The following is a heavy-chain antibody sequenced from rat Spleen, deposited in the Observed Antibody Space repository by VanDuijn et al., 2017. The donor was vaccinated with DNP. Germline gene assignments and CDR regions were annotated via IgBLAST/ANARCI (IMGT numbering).Heavy chain of an antibody. CDR2: ISYDGGST. D-gene: IGHD1-2*01. Sequence: EVQLVESGGGLVQPGRSLKLSCAASGFTFSNYGMHWIRQAPTKGLEWVASISYDGGSTYYRDSVKGRFTISRDNAKSSLYLKVNSLRSEDTATYSFASPCASTSYAFAYWGRGVIVTVCS. CDR1: GFTFSNYG. V-gene: IGHV5-19*01. J-gene: IGHJ2*01. CDR3: ASPCASTSYAFAY.